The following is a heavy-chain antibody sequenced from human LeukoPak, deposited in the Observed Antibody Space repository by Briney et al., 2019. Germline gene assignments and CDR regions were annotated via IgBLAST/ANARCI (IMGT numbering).Heavy chain of an antibody. CDR2: IIPILGIA. D-gene: IGHD3/OR15-3a*01. Sequence: VASVKVSCKASGGTFSSYAISWVRQAPGQGLEWMGRIIPILGIANYAQKFQGRVTITADKSTSTAYMELSSLRSEDTAVYYCARALGLGIEASAFDIWGQGTMVTVSS. CDR1: GGTFSSYA. V-gene: IGHV1-69*04. J-gene: IGHJ3*02. CDR3: ARALGLGIEASAFDI.